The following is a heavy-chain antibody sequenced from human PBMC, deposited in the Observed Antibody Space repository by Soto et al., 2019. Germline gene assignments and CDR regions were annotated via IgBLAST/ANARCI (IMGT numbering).Heavy chain of an antibody. V-gene: IGHV3-15*01. J-gene: IGHJ4*02. CDR2: IKSKTDGGTT. D-gene: IGHD3-3*01. Sequence: VSLRLSCAASGFTFSNAWMSCVRQAPGKGLEWVGRIKSKTDGGTTDYAAPVKGRFTISRDDSKSTLYLQMNSLKTEDTAVYYCTTALYYDFWSGSYEPLGYWCQGNLVTVSA. CDR1: GFTFSNAW. CDR3: TTALYYDFWSGSYEPLGY.